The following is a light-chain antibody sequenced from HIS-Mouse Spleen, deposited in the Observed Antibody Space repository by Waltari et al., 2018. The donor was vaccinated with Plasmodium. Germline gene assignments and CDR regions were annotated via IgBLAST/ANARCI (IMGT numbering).Light chain of an antibody. CDR1: KLGYKY. CDR2: QDS. CDR3: QAWDSSTVV. V-gene: IGLV3-1*01. J-gene: IGLJ2*01. Sequence: SYELTQPPSVSVSPGQTPSITCSGDKLGYKYACWYQQKPGQSPVLVIYQDSKRPSGIPERFSGSNSGNTATLTISGTQAMDEADYYCQAWDSSTVVFGGGTKLTVL.